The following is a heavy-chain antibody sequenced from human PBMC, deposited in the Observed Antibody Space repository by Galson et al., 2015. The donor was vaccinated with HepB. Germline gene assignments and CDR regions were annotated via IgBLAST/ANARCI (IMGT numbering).Heavy chain of an antibody. V-gene: IGHV3-33*01. Sequence: SLRLSCAASGFTFSSYGMHWVRQAPGKGPEWVAVIWYDGSNKYYADSVKGRFTISRDNSKNTLYLQMNSLRAEDTAVYYCARSHYYGSGSPANDAFDIWGQGTMVTVSS. CDR3: ARSHYYGSGSPANDAFDI. D-gene: IGHD3-10*01. CDR1: GFTFSSYG. CDR2: IWYDGSNK. J-gene: IGHJ3*02.